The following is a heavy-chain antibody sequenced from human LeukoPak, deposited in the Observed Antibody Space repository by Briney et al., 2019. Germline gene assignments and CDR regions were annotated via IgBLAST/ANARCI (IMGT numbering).Heavy chain of an antibody. V-gene: IGHV3-23*01. J-gene: IGHJ6*03. CDR1: GFTFSSYA. Sequence: HPGGSLRLSCAASGFTFSSYAMSWVRQAPGKGLEWVSAISGSGGSTYYADSVKGRFTISRDNSKNTLYLQMNSLRAEDTAVYYCAKNPQLWFSRYYYYMDVWGKRTTVTVSS. D-gene: IGHD5-18*01. CDR2: ISGSGGST. CDR3: AKNPQLWFSRYYYYMDV.